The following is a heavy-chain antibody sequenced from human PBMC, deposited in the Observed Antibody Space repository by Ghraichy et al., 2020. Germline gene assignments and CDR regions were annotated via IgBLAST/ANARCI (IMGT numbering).Heavy chain of an antibody. V-gene: IGHV1-58*02. D-gene: IGHD3-22*01. J-gene: IGHJ6*02. CDR2: IVVGSGNT. CDR3: AADQRFYDTESYGLDV. CDR1: GFTFASSV. Sequence: SVKVSCKASGFTFASSVMQWVRQARGHRLEWIGWIVVGSGNTNYAEKLQERVTITRDKSTSTAYMELSSLRSEDTAVYYCAADQRFYDTESYGLDVWGQGTTVTVSS.